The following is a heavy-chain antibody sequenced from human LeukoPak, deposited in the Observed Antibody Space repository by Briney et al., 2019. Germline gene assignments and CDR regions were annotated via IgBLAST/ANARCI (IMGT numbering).Heavy chain of an antibody. V-gene: IGHV1-18*01. D-gene: IGHD3-10*01. Sequence: ASVKVSCKASGYTFTSFGITWVRQAPGQGLEWLGWVSGNNDKRDFAQNVQGRITLTADSSTSTAYMELRSLRSDDTAVYYCARALITMVRGVKGLPDYWGQGTLVTVSS. CDR2: VSGNNDKR. CDR1: GYTFTSFG. CDR3: ARALITMVRGVKGLPDY. J-gene: IGHJ4*02.